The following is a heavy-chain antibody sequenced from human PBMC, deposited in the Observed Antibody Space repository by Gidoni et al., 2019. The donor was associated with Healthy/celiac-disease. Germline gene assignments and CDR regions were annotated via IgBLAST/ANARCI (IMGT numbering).Heavy chain of an antibody. CDR3: ARRTSGWRKNDAFDI. CDR1: GGSISSSSYY. D-gene: IGHD6-19*01. V-gene: IGHV4-39*01. J-gene: IGHJ3*02. CDR2: IYYSGRT. Sequence: QLQLQESRPGLVTPSEPLSLTCTVSGGSISSSSYYVGWIRQPPGKGLEWIGSIYYSGRTYYNPYLKSRVTISVDTSKNQFSLKLSSVTAADTAVYYCARRTSGWRKNDAFDIWGQGTMVTVSS.